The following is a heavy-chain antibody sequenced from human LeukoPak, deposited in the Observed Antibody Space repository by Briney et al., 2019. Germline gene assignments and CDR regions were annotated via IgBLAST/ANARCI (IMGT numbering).Heavy chain of an antibody. CDR3: AKATAAPGNILTDY. D-gene: IGHD6-13*01. V-gene: IGHV1-69*13. CDR2: IIPIFGTA. Sequence: GASVKVSCKASGGTFSSYAISWVRQAPGQGLEWMGGIIPIFGTANYAQKFQGRVTITADESTSTAYMELSSLRSEDTAVYYCAKATAAPGNILTDYWGQGTLVTVSS. CDR1: GGTFSSYA. J-gene: IGHJ4*02.